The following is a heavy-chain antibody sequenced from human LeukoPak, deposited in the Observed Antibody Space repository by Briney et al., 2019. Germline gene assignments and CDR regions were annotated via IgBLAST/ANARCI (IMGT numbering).Heavy chain of an antibody. CDR1: GFTVSSND. J-gene: IGHJ2*01. CDR2: VYSGSST. Sequence: PGGSLRLSCAASGFTVSSNDMSWVRQALGRGLEWVSVVYSGSSTYYTDSVKGRFTISRDNSKNTVYLQMNSLRAEDTAMYYCTRFSSSPRYFDLWGRGTLVTVSS. CDR3: TRFSSSPRYFDL. V-gene: IGHV3-53*01. D-gene: IGHD6-6*01.